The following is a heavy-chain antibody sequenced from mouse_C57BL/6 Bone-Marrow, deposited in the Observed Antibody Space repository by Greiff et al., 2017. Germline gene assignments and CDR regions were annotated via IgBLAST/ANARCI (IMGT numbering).Heavy chain of an antibody. J-gene: IGHJ4*01. CDR2: ISSGGSYT. Sequence: EVNLVESGGDLVKPGGSLKLSCAASGYTFSSYGMSWVRQTPDKRLEWVATISSGGSYTYYPDSVKGRFTISRDNAKNTLYLQMSSLKSEDTAMYYCARHSYYAMDYWGQGTTVTVS. CDR3: ARHSYYAMDY. V-gene: IGHV5-6*01. CDR1: GYTFSSYG.